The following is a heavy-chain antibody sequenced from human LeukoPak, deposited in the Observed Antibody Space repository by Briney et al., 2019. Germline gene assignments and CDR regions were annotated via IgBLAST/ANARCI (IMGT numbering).Heavy chain of an antibody. D-gene: IGHD1-26*01. CDR1: GASISSGSYY. V-gene: IGHV4-31*03. CDR2: IYYSGST. J-gene: IGHJ6*03. Sequence: SETLSLTCSVSGASISSGSYYWSWIRQPAGKGLEWIGYIYYSGSTYYNPSLKSRVTVSVDTSKNQFSLKLSSVTAADTAVYYCARDGGSGSYIPYYYYYSYMDVWGKGTTVTVSS. CDR3: ARDGGSGSYIPYYYYYSYMDV.